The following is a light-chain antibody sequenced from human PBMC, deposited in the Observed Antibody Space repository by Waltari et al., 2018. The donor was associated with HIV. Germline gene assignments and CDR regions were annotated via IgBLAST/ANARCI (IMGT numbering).Light chain of an antibody. J-gene: IGLJ1*01. Sequence: QSVLTQPPSASGTPGQRVTTSCSGSSPNIGNDNVYWYQQLPGTTPKLLSYKNIHRPSGVPDRFAGCTSGTTAYLAISGLRSEDEDDYYCVGWDASLSAYVFGAGTKVTVL. CDR2: KNI. CDR1: SPNIGNDN. V-gene: IGLV1-47*01. CDR3: VGWDASLSAYV.